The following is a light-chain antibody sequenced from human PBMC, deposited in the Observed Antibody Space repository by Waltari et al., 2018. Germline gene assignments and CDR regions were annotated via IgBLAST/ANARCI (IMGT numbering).Light chain of an antibody. V-gene: IGLV2-14*03. CDR1: SGDIGRHNF. CDR3: STYSPSGTPYV. J-gene: IGLJ1*01. CDR2: DVS. Sequence: QSALTQPASVSGSPGQSITFSCTGTSGDIGRHNFFSWYQQHPGKAPRLMICDVSNRPSGVSDRFSGSKSGNAASLTISGLQAEDEADYYCSTYSPSGTPYVFGTGTEVTVL.